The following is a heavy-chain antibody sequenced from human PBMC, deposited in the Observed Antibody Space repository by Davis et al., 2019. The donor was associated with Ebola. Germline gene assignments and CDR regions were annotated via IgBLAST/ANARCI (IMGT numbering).Heavy chain of an antibody. Sequence: AASVKVSCKTSGYRFTDNNIHWVRQAPGQGLEWMGIIHPRAAGLTTYAQKFQGRLTMTIDTSTTTFYMQLSSLRSEDTAVYYCARDREGDWTFDIWGQGTMVTVSS. CDR1: GYRFTDNN. CDR2: IHPRAAGLT. V-gene: IGHV1-46*01. CDR3: ARDREGDWTFDI. D-gene: IGHD2-21*02. J-gene: IGHJ3*02.